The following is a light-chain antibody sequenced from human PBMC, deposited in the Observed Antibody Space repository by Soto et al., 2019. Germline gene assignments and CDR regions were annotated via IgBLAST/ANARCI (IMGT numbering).Light chain of an antibody. CDR1: NSNIGRNP. Sequence: QSVLAQPPSASLTPGQRVAMSCSGSNSNIGRNPVNWYQQLPGTAPKLLIYSENQRPSGVPDRFSGSKSGTSASLAISGLQSEDEADYYCAAWDDRLNGYVFGTGTKVTVL. CDR3: AAWDDRLNGYV. CDR2: SEN. V-gene: IGLV1-44*01. J-gene: IGLJ1*01.